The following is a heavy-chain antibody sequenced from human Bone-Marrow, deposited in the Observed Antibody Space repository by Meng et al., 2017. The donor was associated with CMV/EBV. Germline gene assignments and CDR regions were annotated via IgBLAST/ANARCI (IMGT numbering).Heavy chain of an antibody. D-gene: IGHD1-26*01. J-gene: IGHJ4*02. CDR2: ISSSGSTI. CDR1: GFTFSDYY. Sequence: GESLKISCAASGFTFSDYYMSWIRQAPGKGLEWVSYISSSGSTIYYADSVKGRFTISRDNAKNSLYLQMNSLRVEDTAVYYCARTRGKYQTIVGPSCDYWGQRTLVTVSS. V-gene: IGHV3-11*04. CDR3: ARTRGKYQTIVGPSCDY.